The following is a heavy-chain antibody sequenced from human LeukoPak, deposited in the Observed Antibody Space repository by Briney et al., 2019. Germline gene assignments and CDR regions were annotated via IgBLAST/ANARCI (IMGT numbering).Heavy chain of an antibody. J-gene: IGHJ5*02. V-gene: IGHV3-64D*09. Sequence: GGSLRLSCSASGFTFSSYAMHWVRQAPGKGLEYVSAISSNGGSTYYADSVKGRFTISRDNSKNTLYLQMSSLRAEDAAVHYCVKATPGDSSGYYYPFRSWGQGTLVTVSS. D-gene: IGHD3-22*01. CDR3: VKATPGDSSGYYYPFRS. CDR1: GFTFSSYA. CDR2: ISSNGGST.